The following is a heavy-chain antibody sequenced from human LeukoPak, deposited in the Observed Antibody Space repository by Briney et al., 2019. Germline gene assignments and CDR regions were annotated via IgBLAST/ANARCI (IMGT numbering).Heavy chain of an antibody. CDR3: ARDKRVVGATSLWWFDP. CDR2: INWNGGST. CDR1: GFTFDDYG. J-gene: IGHJ5*02. V-gene: IGHV3-20*04. Sequence: GGSLRLSCAASGFTFDDYGMSWVRQAPGKGLEWVSGINWNGGSTGYADSVKGRFTISRDNAKNSLYLQMNSLRAEDTALYYCARDKRVVGATSLWWFDPWGQGTLVTVSS. D-gene: IGHD1-26*01.